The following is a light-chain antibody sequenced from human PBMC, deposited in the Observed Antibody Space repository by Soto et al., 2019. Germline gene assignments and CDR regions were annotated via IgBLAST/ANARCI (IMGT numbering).Light chain of an antibody. CDR1: LSVSTS. V-gene: IGKV3-11*01. Sequence: EIVLTQSPVTLSLSPGERATLSCRTSLSVSTSLDWYQQKPGQRPRLLIYDAAHRATGIPVRFSGGGSGTDFTLTISSLEPEASAVYYGQQRSKCRLTFGGGTKVEIK. CDR2: DAA. CDR3: QQRSKCRLT. J-gene: IGKJ4*01.